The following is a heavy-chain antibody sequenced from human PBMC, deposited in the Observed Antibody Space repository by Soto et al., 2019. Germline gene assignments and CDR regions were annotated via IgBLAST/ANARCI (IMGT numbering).Heavy chain of an antibody. CDR1: GFTFSNAW. D-gene: IGHD3-9*01. CDR2: IKSKTDGGKT. CDR3: TTDPIYGVTTYYYGMDV. Sequence: PGGSLRLSCAASGFTFSNAWMNWVRQAPGKGLEWVGRIKSKTDGGKTDYAAPVKGRFTISRDDSKNTLYLQMNSLKTEDTAVYYCTTDPIYGVTTYYYGMDVWGQGTTLTVS. J-gene: IGHJ6*02. V-gene: IGHV3-15*07.